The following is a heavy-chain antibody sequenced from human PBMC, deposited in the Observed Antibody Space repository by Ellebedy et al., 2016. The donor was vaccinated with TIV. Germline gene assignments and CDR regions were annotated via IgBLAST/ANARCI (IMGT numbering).Heavy chain of an antibody. J-gene: IGHJ4*02. CDR2: IKPDGSEK. CDR1: GFTFSSYW. D-gene: IGHD3-3*01. V-gene: IGHV3-7*01. Sequence: GGSLRLSXAASGFTFSSYWMHWVRQAPGKGLKWVANIKPDGSEKYYVDSVKGRFTISRDNAKNSLYLQMNSLRAEDTAVYYCARAVGGSGAYWGQGTLVTVSS. CDR3: ARAVGGSGAY.